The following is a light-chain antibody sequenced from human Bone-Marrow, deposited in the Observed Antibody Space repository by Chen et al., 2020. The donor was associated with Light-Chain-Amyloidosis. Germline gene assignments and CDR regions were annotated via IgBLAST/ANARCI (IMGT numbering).Light chain of an antibody. CDR2: DDS. J-gene: IGLJ3*02. Sequence: SYVLTQPSSVSVAPGQTATIACGGNNFGSTSVHWYQQTPGQAPLLVVYDDSDRPSGIPERLSGSNSGNTATLTISRVEAGDEADDYCQVWDRSSDRPVFGGGTKLTVL. V-gene: IGLV3-21*02. CDR3: QVWDRSSDRPV. CDR1: NFGSTS.